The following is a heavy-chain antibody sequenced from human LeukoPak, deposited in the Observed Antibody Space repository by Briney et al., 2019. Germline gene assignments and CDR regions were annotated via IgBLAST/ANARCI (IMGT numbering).Heavy chain of an antibody. V-gene: IGHV4-59*12. CDR3: AREVGYCSGGSCYSYFDY. CDR2: IYHSGST. CDR1: GGSIRSYF. Sequence: SETLSLTCSVSGGSIRSYFWGWIRQPPGKGLEWIGFIYHSGSTNYNPSLQSRVTISVDTSQNQFSLRLRSVTAADTAVYYCAREVGYCSGGSCYSYFDYWGQGTLVTVSS. D-gene: IGHD2-15*01. J-gene: IGHJ4*02.